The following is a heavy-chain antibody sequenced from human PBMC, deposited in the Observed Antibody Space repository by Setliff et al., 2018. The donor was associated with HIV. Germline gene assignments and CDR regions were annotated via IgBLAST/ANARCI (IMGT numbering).Heavy chain of an antibody. CDR2: IYSSGST. D-gene: IGHD5-18*01. CDR1: GVSLSSESYY. V-gene: IGHV4-61*01. Sequence: SETLSLTCTVSGVSLSSESYYWGWVRQPPGKGLEWIGYIYSSGSTNYNPSLKSRVTISVDTSKRQFSLKLNSVTAADTAVYYCARNGHSYGFINHYYHYMDVWGKGTTVTVSS. CDR3: ARNGHSYGFINHYYHYMDV. J-gene: IGHJ6*03.